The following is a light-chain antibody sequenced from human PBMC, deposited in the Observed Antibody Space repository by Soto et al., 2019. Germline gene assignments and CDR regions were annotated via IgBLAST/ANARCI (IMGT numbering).Light chain of an antibody. V-gene: IGKV3D-20*02. J-gene: IGKJ3*01. CDR2: DVS. CDR3: QQRSNWPPLFT. CDR1: RSVEKNY. Sequence: ENVLTQSPGTLSLSPGDSATLSCRASRSVEKNYLGWFQHKPGQAPRLLIWDVSTRATGVPDRFSGSGSGTDFTLTVSRLEPEDFAMYYCQQRSNWPPLFTFGPGTKVDIK.